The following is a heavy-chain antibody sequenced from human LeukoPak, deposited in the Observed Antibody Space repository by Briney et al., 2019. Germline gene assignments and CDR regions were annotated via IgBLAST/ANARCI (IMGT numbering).Heavy chain of an antibody. D-gene: IGHD1-26*01. J-gene: IGHJ1*01. Sequence: GGSLRLSCAASGFTFDDYLIHWVRQAPGKGLEWVSLISWDGDITYYADCVKGRFTISRDNSKNSLYLQMNSLRTEDTALYYCARDRGGTYMYFQHWGQGTLVTVSS. CDR1: GFTFDDYL. CDR2: ISWDGDIT. CDR3: ARDRGGTYMYFQH. V-gene: IGHV3-43*01.